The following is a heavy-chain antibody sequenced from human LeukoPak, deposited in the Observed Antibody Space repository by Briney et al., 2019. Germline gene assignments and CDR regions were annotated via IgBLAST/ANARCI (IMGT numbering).Heavy chain of an antibody. Sequence: SSETLSLTCAVYGGSFSGYYWSWIRQPPGKGLEWIGSIYYSGSTYYNPSLKRRVTISVDTSKNQFSLKLSSVTAADTAVYYCARNPPTAALDYWGQGTLVTVSS. V-gene: IGHV4-34*01. D-gene: IGHD2-2*01. CDR1: GGSFSGYY. J-gene: IGHJ4*02. CDR2: IYYSGST. CDR3: ARNPPTAALDY.